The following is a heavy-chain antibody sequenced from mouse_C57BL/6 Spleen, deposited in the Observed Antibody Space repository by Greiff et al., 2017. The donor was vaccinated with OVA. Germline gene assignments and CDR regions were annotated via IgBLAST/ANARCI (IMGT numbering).Heavy chain of an antibody. CDR2: INPYNGGT. D-gene: IGHD1-1*01. V-gene: IGHV1-19*01. Sequence: VQLQQSGPVLVKPGASVKMSCKASGYTFTDYYMNWVKQSHGKSLEWIGVINPYNGGTSYNQKFKGKATLTVDKSSSTAYMELNSLTSEDSAVYYCARGDYYGSREGYFDYWGQGTTLTVSS. J-gene: IGHJ2*01. CDR3: ARGDYYGSREGYFDY. CDR1: GYTFTDYY.